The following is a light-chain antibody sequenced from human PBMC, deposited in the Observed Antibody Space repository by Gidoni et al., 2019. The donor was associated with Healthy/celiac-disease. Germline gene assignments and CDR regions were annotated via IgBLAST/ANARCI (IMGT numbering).Light chain of an antibody. Sequence: QSVLTQPPSVSRAPWQRVNSACTGSSSNLGAGSDVHWYQQLPGTAPKLLIYDNNNRPSGVPDRFSGSKSGTSASLAITGLQAEDEADYYCQSYDSSLSGSVFGTGTKVTVL. V-gene: IGLV1-40*01. CDR2: DNN. CDR3: QSYDSSLSGSV. CDR1: SSNLGAGSD. J-gene: IGLJ1*01.